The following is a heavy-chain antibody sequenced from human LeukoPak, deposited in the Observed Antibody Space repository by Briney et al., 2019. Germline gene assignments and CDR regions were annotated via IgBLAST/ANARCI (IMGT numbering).Heavy chain of an antibody. V-gene: IGHV1-69*13. Sequence: SLKLSSKASRGTFTSSAISSGREAPGQGLEWLGGIITIFATANYAQKFQGRVTITADESTSTAYMELSSLRSEDTAVYYCARSHTGPHDSSGYQISYSDYWGQGTLVTVSS. CDR1: RGTFTSSA. J-gene: IGHJ4*02. CDR2: IITIFATA. D-gene: IGHD3-22*01. CDR3: ARSHTGPHDSSGYQISYSDY.